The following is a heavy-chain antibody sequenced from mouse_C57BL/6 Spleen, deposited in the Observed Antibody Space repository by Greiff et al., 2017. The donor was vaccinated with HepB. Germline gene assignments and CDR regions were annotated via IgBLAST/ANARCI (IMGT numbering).Heavy chain of an antibody. Sequence: EVNVVESGGDLVKPGGSLKLSCAASGFTFSSYGMSWVRQTPDKRLEWVATISSGGSYTYYPDSVKGRFTISSDNAKNTLYLQMSSLKSADTAMYYCAREGVYFFAYWGQGTLVTVSA. V-gene: IGHV5-6*01. CDR2: ISSGGSYT. CDR1: GFTFSSYG. CDR3: AREGVYFFAY. D-gene: IGHD2-1*01. J-gene: IGHJ3*01.